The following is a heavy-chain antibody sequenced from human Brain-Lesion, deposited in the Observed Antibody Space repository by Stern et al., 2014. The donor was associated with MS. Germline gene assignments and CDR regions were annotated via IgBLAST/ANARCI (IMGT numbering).Heavy chain of an antibody. CDR2: IYYSGNT. Sequence: VQLVESGPGLVKPSETLSLTCTVAGGSVSSTSYAWAWIRQPPGKGLEWIGTIYYSGNTYYSPSLKRRLPISLDNAKNQFFHQMRSVTAADTAVYYCAGEEDIRYCSGGSCTGNWFDPWGQGTLVTVSS. V-gene: IGHV4-39*01. D-gene: IGHD2-15*01. CDR1: GGSVSSTSYA. J-gene: IGHJ5*02. CDR3: AGEEDIRYCSGGSCTGNWFDP.